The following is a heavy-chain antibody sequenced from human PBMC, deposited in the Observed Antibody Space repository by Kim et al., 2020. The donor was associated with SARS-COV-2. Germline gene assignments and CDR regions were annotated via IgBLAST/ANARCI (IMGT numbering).Heavy chain of an antibody. D-gene: IGHD2-15*01. CDR1: GFTFSSFG. V-gene: IGHV3-30*12. J-gene: IGHJ5*02. CDR2: ISFDGSET. Sequence: VGSLRLSCATSGFTFSSFGMHWVRQAPGKGLEWVAVISFDGSETYYADSVKGRFTISRDNSKNTLHLQMDSLRAEDTAVYYCARGLEQQVVLGWFDPWGQGTLVTVSS. CDR3: ARGLEQQVVLGWFDP.